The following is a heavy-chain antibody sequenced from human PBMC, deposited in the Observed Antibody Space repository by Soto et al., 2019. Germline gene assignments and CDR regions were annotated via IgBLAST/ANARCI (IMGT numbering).Heavy chain of an antibody. Sequence: GGSLRLSCTASGFTFGDYAMSWFRQAPGKGLEWVGFIRSKAYGGTTEYAASVKGRFTISRDDSKSIAYLQMNSLKTEDTAVYYCTRVLGEYSGYDYVGDYYYYYMDVWGKGTTVTVSS. J-gene: IGHJ6*03. V-gene: IGHV3-49*03. CDR3: TRVLGEYSGYDYVGDYYYYYMDV. CDR1: GFTFGDYA. D-gene: IGHD5-12*01. CDR2: IRSKAYGGTT.